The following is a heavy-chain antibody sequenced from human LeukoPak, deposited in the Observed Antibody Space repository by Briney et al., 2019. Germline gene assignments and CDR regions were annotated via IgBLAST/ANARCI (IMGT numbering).Heavy chain of an antibody. CDR3: AREVDYGDYYFDY. CDR2: ISYDGSDK. Sequence: GGSLRLACAASGFTFSSYGMHWVRQAPGKGLEWVAVISYDGSDKYSADSVKGRFTISRDNSKNTLYLQMNSLRAEDTAVYYCAREVDYGDYYFDYWGQGTLVTVSS. CDR1: GFTFSSYG. J-gene: IGHJ4*02. D-gene: IGHD4-17*01. V-gene: IGHV3-30*03.